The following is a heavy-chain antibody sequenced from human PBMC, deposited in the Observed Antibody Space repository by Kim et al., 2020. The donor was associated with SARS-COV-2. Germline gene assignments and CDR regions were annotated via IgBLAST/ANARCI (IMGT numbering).Heavy chain of an antibody. J-gene: IGHJ6*02. CDR1: GGTFSSYA. CDR3: ASSDTTPDEYYYYYGMDV. Sequence: SVKVSCKASGGTFSSYAISWVRQAPGQGLEWMGGIIPIFGTANYAQKFQGRVTITADESTSTAYMELSSLRSEDTAVYYCASSDTTPDEYYYYYGMDVWGQGTTVTVSS. CDR2: IIPIFGTA. D-gene: IGHD1-1*01. V-gene: IGHV1-69*13.